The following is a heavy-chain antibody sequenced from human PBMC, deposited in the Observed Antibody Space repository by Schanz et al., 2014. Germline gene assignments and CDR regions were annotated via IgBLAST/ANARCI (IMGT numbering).Heavy chain of an antibody. CDR2: ISVYNHNK. D-gene: IGHD3-3*01. V-gene: IGHV1-18*01. Sequence: QIQLVQSGPEVKKPGASVRVSCKASGYTFTTYAMSWVRQAPGQGLEWMGWISVYNHNKEYDQKFQGRVTMTTDTSTSTAYMALTDLRSDDTAVYYCARDRRFFDRDDLYYFDSWGQGTLVIVSS. CDR1: GYTFTTYA. CDR3: ARDRRFFDRDDLYYFDS. J-gene: IGHJ4*02.